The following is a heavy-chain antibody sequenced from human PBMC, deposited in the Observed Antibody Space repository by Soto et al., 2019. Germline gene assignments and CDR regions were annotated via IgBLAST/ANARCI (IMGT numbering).Heavy chain of an antibody. J-gene: IGHJ6*02. CDR2: IYYSGST. V-gene: IGHV4-59*01. CDR3: ARAAVRRMDV. CDR1: GGSISRYY. Sequence: SETLAVTCTVSGGSISRYYWNWIRQPPGKGLEWIGYIYYSGSTNYNPSLKSRGTISVDTSKNQFSLKLSSVTAADTAVYYCARAAVRRMDVWGQGTTVT.